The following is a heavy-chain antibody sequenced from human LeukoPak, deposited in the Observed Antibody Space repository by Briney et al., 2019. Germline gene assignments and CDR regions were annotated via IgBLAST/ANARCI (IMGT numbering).Heavy chain of an antibody. CDR2: INPNSGGT. D-gene: IGHD6-13*01. Sequence: ASVKVSCKASGYTFTSYGISWVRQAPGQGLEWMGWINPNSGGTNYAQKFQGWVTMTRDTSISTAYMELSRLRSDDTAVYYCARGAEAETSPLDFWGQGTLVIVS. J-gene: IGHJ4*02. CDR3: ARGAEAETSPLDF. CDR1: GYTFTSYG. V-gene: IGHV1-2*04.